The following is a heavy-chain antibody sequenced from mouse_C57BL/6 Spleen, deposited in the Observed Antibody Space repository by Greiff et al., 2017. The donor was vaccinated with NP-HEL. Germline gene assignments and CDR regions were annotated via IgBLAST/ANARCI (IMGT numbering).Heavy chain of an antibody. CDR2: IDPETGGT. V-gene: IGHV1-15*01. J-gene: IGHJ2*01. CDR3: TRTRDYDPYFDY. Sequence: QVHVKQSGAELVRPGASVTLSCKASGYTFTDYEMHWVKQTPVHGLEWIGAIDPETGGTAYNQKFKGKAILTADKSSSTAYMELRSLTSEDSAVYYCTRTRDYDPYFDYWGQGTTLTVSS. CDR1: GYTFTDYE. D-gene: IGHD2-4*01.